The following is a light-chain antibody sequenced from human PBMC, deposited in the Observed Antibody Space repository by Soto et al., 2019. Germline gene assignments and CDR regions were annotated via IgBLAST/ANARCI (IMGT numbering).Light chain of an antibody. CDR1: QRVGIN. J-gene: IGKJ1*01. CDR3: HQYSNTFRT. Sequence: EIVMPQSPATLSVSPGETSTLSCRASQRVGINLAWYQQKPGQAPRLLIYSASTRASGSPARFSGSGSGTEFTLTISNLQAEDSAVYHCHQYSNTFRTFGQGTKVDIK. CDR2: SAS. V-gene: IGKV3-15*01.